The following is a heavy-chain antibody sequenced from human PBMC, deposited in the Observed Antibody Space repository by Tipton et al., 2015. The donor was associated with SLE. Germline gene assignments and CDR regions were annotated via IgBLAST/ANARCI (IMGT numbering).Heavy chain of an antibody. J-gene: IGHJ6*03. V-gene: IGHV4-61*09. Sequence: TLSLTCTVSGGSISSGSYYWSWIRQPAGKGLEWIGYIYTSGSTNYNPSLKSRVTISLDTSKNQFSLKLSSMTAADTAVYYCARDRYYGSGSLGSNYYYMDVWGKGTTVTVSS. CDR3: ARDRYYGSGSLGSNYYYMDV. CDR2: IYTSGST. D-gene: IGHD3-10*01. CDR1: GGSISSGSYY.